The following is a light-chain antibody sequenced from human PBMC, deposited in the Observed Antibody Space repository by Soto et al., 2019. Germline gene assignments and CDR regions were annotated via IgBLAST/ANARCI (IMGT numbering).Light chain of an antibody. Sequence: QSALTQPASVSGSPGQSITISCTGTSSDVGGYNYVSWYQQHPGKAPKLMIYDVSHRPSGVSNRFSGSKSGNTASLTISGVQAEDEADYYCSSYTSSSTRVLGTGTKLTVL. CDR3: SSYTSSSTRV. CDR1: SSDVGGYNY. J-gene: IGLJ1*01. CDR2: DVS. V-gene: IGLV2-14*01.